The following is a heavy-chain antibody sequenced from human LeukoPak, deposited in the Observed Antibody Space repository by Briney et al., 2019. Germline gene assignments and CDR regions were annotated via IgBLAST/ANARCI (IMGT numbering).Heavy chain of an antibody. J-gene: IGHJ3*02. Sequence: SETLSLTCTVSGGSISSSSYYWGWIRQPPGKGLEWIGSIYYSGSTYYNPSLKSRVTISVDTSKNQFSLKLSSVTAADTAVYYCARRPSIQWERSGSDAFDIWGQGTMVTVSS. CDR1: GGSISSSSYY. D-gene: IGHD1-26*01. V-gene: IGHV4-39*01. CDR3: ARRPSIQWERSGSDAFDI. CDR2: IYYSGST.